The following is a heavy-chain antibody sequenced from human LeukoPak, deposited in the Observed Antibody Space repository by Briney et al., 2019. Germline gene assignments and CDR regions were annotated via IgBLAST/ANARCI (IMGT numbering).Heavy chain of an antibody. CDR2: INHSGST. CDR1: GGPFSGYY. J-gene: IGHJ1*01. V-gene: IGHV4-34*01. Sequence: SETLSLTCAVYGGPFSGYYWSWIRQPPGKGLEWIGEINHSGSTNYNPSLKSRVTISVDTSKSQFSLKLSSVTAADTAVYYCASYRGAFFQHWGQGTLVTVSS. D-gene: IGHD4-23*01. CDR3: ASYRGAFFQH.